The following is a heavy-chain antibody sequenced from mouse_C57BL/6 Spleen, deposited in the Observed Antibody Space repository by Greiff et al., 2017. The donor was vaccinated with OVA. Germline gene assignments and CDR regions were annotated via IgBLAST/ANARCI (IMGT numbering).Heavy chain of an antibody. D-gene: IGHD1-1*01. Sequence: VQLQQSGAELMKPGASVKLSCKATGYTFTGYWIEWVKQRPGHGLEWIGEILPGSGSTNYNEKFKGKATFTADTSSNTAYMQLSSLTTEDSAIYYCARKFYYYGSSLYAMDYWGQGTSVTVSS. CDR1: GYTFTGYW. J-gene: IGHJ4*01. CDR3: ARKFYYYGSSLYAMDY. CDR2: ILPGSGST. V-gene: IGHV1-9*01.